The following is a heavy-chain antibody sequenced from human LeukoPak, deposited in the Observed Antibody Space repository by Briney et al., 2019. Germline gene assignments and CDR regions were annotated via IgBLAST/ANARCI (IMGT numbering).Heavy chain of an antibody. CDR2: IYTSGST. CDR1: GGSISNNNW. V-gene: IGHV4-4*02. D-gene: IGHD5-24*01. CDR3: ARGGDGYRGIFDY. Sequence: SETLSLTCSVSGGSISNNNWWSWVRQSPGKGLEWIGRIYTSGSTNYNPSLKSRVTISVDTSKNQFSLKLSSVTAADTAVYYCARGGDGYRGIFDYWGQGTLATVSS. J-gene: IGHJ4*02.